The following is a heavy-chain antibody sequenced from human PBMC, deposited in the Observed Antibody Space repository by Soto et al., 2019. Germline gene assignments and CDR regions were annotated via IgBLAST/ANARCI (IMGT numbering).Heavy chain of an antibody. CDR3: ARDPLYYYDSSGYFDY. V-gene: IGHV1-46*01. D-gene: IGHD3-22*01. CDR1: GYTLTSYY. CDR2: INPSGGST. J-gene: IGHJ4*02. Sequence: GASVKVSCTASGYTLTSYYMHWVRQAPGQGLEWMGIINPSGGSTSYAQKFQGRVTMTRDTSTSTVYMELSSLRSEDTAVYYCARDPLYYYDSSGYFDYWGQGTQVTVSS.